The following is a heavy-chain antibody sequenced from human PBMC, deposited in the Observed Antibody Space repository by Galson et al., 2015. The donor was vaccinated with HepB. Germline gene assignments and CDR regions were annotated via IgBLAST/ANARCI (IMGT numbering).Heavy chain of an antibody. J-gene: IGHJ3*02. CDR1: GFTFSNYW. Sequence: SLRLSCAASGFTFSNYWMNWVRQAPGTGLEWVANIKQDGSEKHYVESVEGRFTISRDNAKNAVDLQMSSLRAEDTAVYYCARASYGDWGSDAFDIWGQGTMVTVSS. CDR3: ARASYGDWGSDAFDI. D-gene: IGHD4-17*01. V-gene: IGHV3-7*01. CDR2: IKQDGSEK.